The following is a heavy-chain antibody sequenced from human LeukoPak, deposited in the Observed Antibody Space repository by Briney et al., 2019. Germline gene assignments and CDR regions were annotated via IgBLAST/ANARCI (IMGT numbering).Heavy chain of an antibody. D-gene: IGHD3-16*01. V-gene: IGHV4-39*01. CDR1: GGSISSSSYY. CDR2: ISNSGGI. CDR3: ERHPSRRTTGAPACTDY. J-gene: IGHJ4*02. Sequence: PSETLSLTCTVSGGSISSSSYYWGWIRQRPGKGLDWCGIISNSGGISYNPSLKSRGTTSVDPANTQFSLRLSSVIAADTAFYYCERHPSRRTTGAPACTDYWGQGTLVTVSS.